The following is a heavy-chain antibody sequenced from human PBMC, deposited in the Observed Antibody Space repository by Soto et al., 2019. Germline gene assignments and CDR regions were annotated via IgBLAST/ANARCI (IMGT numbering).Heavy chain of an antibody. CDR3: AKPFYYGSAGYFNGDF. CDR1: GFTFSSYA. D-gene: IGHD3-10*01. Sequence: EVQLLESGGGLVQPGGSLRLSCAASGFTFSSYAMSWVRQAPGKGLEWVSAISGSSGSTYYADSVKGRFTISRDNSKNTLYLKMNSLRAEDSALYSCAKPFYYGSAGYFNGDFWGQGTLVTVSS. CDR2: ISGSSGST. J-gene: IGHJ4*02. V-gene: IGHV3-23*01.